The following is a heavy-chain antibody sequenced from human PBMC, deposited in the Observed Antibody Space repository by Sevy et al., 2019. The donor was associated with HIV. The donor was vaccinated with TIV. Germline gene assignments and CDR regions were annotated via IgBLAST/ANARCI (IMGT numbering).Heavy chain of an antibody. CDR3: VRGGGNGWDYFDH. V-gene: IGHV1-69*13. Sequence: ASVKVSCKASGGIFKSYGISWVRQAPGQGLEWMGGIIPILSTVHYAQKFQGRVTITADESTKTAYMELSSLRSEDTAVYYCVRGGGNGWDYFDHWGQETLVTVSS. J-gene: IGHJ4*02. D-gene: IGHD6-19*01. CDR1: GGIFKSYG. CDR2: IIPILSTV.